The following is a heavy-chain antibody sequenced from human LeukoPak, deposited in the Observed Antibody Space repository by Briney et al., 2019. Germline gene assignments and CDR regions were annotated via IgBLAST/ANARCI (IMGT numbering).Heavy chain of an antibody. D-gene: IGHD2-21*02. CDR2: IDPTDSYT. CDR3: ATGVVVTAIAIDY. V-gene: IGHV5-10-1*01. J-gene: IGHJ4*02. CDR1: AHSFTSYW. Sequence: GESLKISCKGSAHSFTSYWTSWVRQMPGKGLEWMGTIDPTDSYTNYSPSFQGHVTISADKSISTAYLQWSSLKASDTAIYYCATGVVVTAIAIDYWGQGTLVTVSS.